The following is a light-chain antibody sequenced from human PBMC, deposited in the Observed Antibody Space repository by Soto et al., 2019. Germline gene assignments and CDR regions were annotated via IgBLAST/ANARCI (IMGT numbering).Light chain of an antibody. V-gene: IGLV2-14*01. CDR1: SSDVGGYNY. J-gene: IGLJ1*01. CDR3: SSYTSSSNLYV. CDR2: EVS. Sequence: QSALTQPASVSGSPGQSITISCTGTSSDVGGYNYVSWYQQHPGRAPKLMIYEVSNRPSGVSNRFSGSKSGNTASLTISGLQAEDEAEYYCSSYTSSSNLYVFGTGTKATLL.